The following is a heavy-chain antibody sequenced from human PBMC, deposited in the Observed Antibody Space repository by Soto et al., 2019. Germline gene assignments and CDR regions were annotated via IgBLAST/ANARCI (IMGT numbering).Heavy chain of an antibody. CDR3: AIRMYSTRWYYLDY. D-gene: IGHD6-13*01. J-gene: IGHJ4*02. V-gene: IGHV3-23*01. CDR2: ISAST. Sequence: ESGGGLVQAGGSLRLSCAASGFTVSRYALNWVRQAPGKGLEWVSGISASTYYADSVKGRFTISRDTSKNTLYLQMNSLRAEDTAIYFCAIRMYSTRWYYLDYWGQGTLVTVSS. CDR1: GFTVSRYA.